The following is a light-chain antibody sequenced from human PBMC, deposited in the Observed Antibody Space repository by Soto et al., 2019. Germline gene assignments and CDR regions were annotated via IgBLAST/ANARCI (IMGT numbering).Light chain of an antibody. CDR2: GAS. CDR1: LSVSSSY. J-gene: IGKJ3*01. V-gene: IGKV3-20*01. Sequence: EIVLTQSPGTLSLSPGERATLSCRGSLSVSSSYLAWYQQKPGQAPRLLIYGASSRATGIPDRFSGSGSGTDFTLTISILEPEDFAVYYCPQYGSSLFTFGPGTKVDIK. CDR3: PQYGSSLFT.